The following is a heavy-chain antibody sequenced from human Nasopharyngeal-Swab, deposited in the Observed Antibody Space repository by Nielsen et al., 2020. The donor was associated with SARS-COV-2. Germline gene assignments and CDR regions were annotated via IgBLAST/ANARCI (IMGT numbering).Heavy chain of an antibody. CDR2: IVVGSGNT. CDR1: GFTFTSSA. J-gene: IGHJ5*02. D-gene: IGHD5-18*01. Sequence: SVKVSCKASGFTFTSSAVQWVRQARGQRLEWIGWIVVGSGNTNYAQKFQERVTITRDMSTSTAYMELSSLRSEDTAVYYCARDVPPWTLQSYGKVSWFDPWGQGTLVTVSS. CDR3: ARDVPPWTLQSYGKVSWFDP. V-gene: IGHV1-58*01.